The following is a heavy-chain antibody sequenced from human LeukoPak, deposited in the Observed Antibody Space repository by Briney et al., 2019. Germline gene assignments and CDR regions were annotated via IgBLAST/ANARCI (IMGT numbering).Heavy chain of an antibody. Sequence: PSETLSLTCTVSGGSISSSSYYWGWIRQPPGKGLEWIGSIYYSGSTYYNPSLKSRVTISVDTSKNQFSLKLSSVTAADTAVYYCAREDGGIAAASVRGKGTTVTVSS. CDR2: IYYSGST. CDR1: GGSISSSSYY. V-gene: IGHV4-39*07. J-gene: IGHJ6*04. CDR3: AREDGGIAAASV. D-gene: IGHD6-13*01.